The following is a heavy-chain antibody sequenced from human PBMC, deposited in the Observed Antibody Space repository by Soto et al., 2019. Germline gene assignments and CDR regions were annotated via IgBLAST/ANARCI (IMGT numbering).Heavy chain of an antibody. Sequence: GGSLRLSCAASGFTFSSYAMHWVRQAPGKGLEWVANIKQDGKEKYYVDSVKGRFTISRDNSKNTLYLQMNSLRAEDTAVYYCARDHLKDGSGSYYNGDGAFDIWGQGTMVTVSS. J-gene: IGHJ3*02. CDR2: IKQDGKEK. V-gene: IGHV3-7*01. CDR3: ARDHLKDGSGSYYNGDGAFDI. D-gene: IGHD3-10*01. CDR1: GFTFSSYA.